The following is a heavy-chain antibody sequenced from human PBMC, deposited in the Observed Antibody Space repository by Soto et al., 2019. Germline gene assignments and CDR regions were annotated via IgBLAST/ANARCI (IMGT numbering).Heavy chain of an antibody. V-gene: IGHV4-4*02. CDR1: GVSISSSNW. CDR2: IYHTGST. Sequence: QVQLQESGPGLVKPSGTLSLTCAVSGVSISSSNWWSWVRPPPGKGLEWIGEIYHTGSTHYNPSHKSRATIPLDKSKTHFSLKLSSVTAADTAVYYGARVRYNGYAWGQGTLVTVSS. D-gene: IGHD5-12*01. J-gene: IGHJ4*02. CDR3: ARVRYNGYA.